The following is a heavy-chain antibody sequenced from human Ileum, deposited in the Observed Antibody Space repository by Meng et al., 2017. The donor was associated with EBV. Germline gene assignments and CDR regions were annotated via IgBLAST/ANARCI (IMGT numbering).Heavy chain of an antibody. CDR2: IYYSGTT. V-gene: IGHV4-61*01. D-gene: IGHD5-18*01. CDR3: ARGWDTAMDSG. Sequence: QGPLQAAGPGLVKPSGTPSSTCIVFGGSVSISSDYWSWIRQPPGKGLEWIGYIYYSGTTNYNPSLESRVTISVDTSKNQFSLKLRSVAASDTAVYYCARGWDTAMDSGWGQGTLVTVSS. CDR1: GGSVSISSDY. J-gene: IGHJ4*02.